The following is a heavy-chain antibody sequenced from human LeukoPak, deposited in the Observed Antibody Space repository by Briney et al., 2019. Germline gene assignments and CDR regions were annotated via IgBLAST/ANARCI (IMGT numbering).Heavy chain of an antibody. V-gene: IGHV4-59*01. D-gene: IGHD6-13*01. Sequence: SETLSLTCTVSGGSIGSDYWSWIRQPPGKGLEWIGYIYYSGSTNYNPSLKSRVTISVDTSKNQFSLKLSSVTAADTAVYYCARGLMMAVAGRGEFHYWGQGTLVTVSS. CDR3: ARGLMMAVAGRGEFHY. CDR2: IYYSGST. CDR1: GGSIGSDY. J-gene: IGHJ4*02.